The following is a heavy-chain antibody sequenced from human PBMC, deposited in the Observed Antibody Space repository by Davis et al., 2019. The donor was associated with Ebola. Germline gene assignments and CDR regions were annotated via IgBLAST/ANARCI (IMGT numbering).Heavy chain of an antibody. Sequence: GESLKISCAASGFTVSSNYMSWVRQAPGKGLEWVSVIYSGGSIYYADSVKGRFTISRDNSKNTLYLQMNSLRAEDTAVYYCARSDFWSGYAFDYWGQGTLVTVSS. CDR1: GFTVSSNY. CDR3: ARSDFWSGYAFDY. CDR2: IYSGGSI. D-gene: IGHD3-3*01. V-gene: IGHV3-66*01. J-gene: IGHJ4*02.